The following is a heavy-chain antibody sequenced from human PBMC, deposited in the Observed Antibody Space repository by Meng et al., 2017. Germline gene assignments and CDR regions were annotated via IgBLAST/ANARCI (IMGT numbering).Heavy chain of an antibody. D-gene: IGHD1-26*01. CDR2: AYYRSKWYH. CDR3: ARGSYSFDS. Sequence: QIPPQQAGPGPAQPSHTPSPICAISGDSVSSNSAAWNWIRQSPSRGLEWLGRAYYRSKWYHDYAESVKSRISIDPDTSKNQFSLQLRSVTPEDSAVYYCARGSYSFDSWGQRTLVTVSS. CDR1: GDSVSSNSAA. J-gene: IGHJ4*02. V-gene: IGHV6-1*01.